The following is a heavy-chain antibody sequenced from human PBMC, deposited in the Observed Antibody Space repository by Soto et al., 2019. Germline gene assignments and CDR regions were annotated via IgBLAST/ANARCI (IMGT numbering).Heavy chain of an antibody. D-gene: IGHD6-19*01. V-gene: IGHV3-23*01. CDR1: GFTLRNYA. CDR2: ISGDT. Sequence: EVQLLESGGGLVQPGGSLRLSCAASGFTLRNYAMNWVRQAPGKGLEWVSSISGDTYNADSVKGRFTISRDNSKNTLTLQMNSLRAEDTAVYYCVKRRYSTGGTFYIWGQGAMVTVSS. J-gene: IGHJ3*02. CDR3: VKRRYSTGGTFYI.